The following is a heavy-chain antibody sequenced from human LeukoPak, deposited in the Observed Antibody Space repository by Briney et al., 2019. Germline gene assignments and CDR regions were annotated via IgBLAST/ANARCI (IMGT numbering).Heavy chain of an antibody. CDR3: ARVSTMIGAVPPKGLYYYYMDV. J-gene: IGHJ6*03. Sequence: SETLSLTCAVYGGFFSGYYWSWIRQPAGKGLEWIGHIYTSGSTNYDPSLKSRVTMSVDTSKNQFSLKLSSVTAADTAVYYCARVSTMIGAVPPKGLYYYYMDVWGQGTTVTVSS. CDR2: IYTSGST. CDR1: GGFFSGYY. V-gene: IGHV4-59*10. D-gene: IGHD3-22*01.